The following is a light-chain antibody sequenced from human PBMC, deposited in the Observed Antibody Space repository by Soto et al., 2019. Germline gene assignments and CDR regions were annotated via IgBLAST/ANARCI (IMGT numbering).Light chain of an antibody. CDR1: QTISGW. Sequence: DIQMTQSPSTLSASVGDRVTITCRASQTISGWLAWYQQKPGQAPKLLIYDASSLESGVPSRFSGSESGTEFTLTISSLHPDDLGTYYCQQYKSGYTFGQGTKLAIK. J-gene: IGKJ2*01. CDR3: QQYKSGYT. V-gene: IGKV1-5*01. CDR2: DAS.